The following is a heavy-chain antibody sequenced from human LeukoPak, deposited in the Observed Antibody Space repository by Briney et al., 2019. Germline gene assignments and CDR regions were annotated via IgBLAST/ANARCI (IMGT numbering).Heavy chain of an antibody. CDR1: GYRFISNY. V-gene: IGHV1-2*02. CDR2: MRPGNGNT. Sequence: ASVKVSCKASGYRFISNYIQWVRQAPGLGPEWMGWMRPGNGNTRYAEKFQGRVTMTRDTSINTAYMALSNLRSDDTAVYYCAREGSYCVGGDCYSYFWGQGTLITVSS. CDR3: AREGSYCVGGDCYSYF. J-gene: IGHJ4*02. D-gene: IGHD2-21*02.